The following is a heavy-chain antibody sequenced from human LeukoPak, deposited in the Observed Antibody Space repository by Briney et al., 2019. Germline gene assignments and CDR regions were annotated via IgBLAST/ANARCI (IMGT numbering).Heavy chain of an antibody. Sequence: PSETLSLTCTVSGGSISSYYWSWLRQPAGKGLEWIGRIYTSGSTNYNPSLKSRVTISVDKSKNQFSLKLSSVTAADTAVYYCARGVQYYDFWSGRCYYMDVWGKGTTVTVSS. CDR1: GGSISSYY. CDR2: IYTSGST. V-gene: IGHV4-4*07. CDR3: ARGVQYYDFWSGRCYYMDV. D-gene: IGHD3-3*01. J-gene: IGHJ6*03.